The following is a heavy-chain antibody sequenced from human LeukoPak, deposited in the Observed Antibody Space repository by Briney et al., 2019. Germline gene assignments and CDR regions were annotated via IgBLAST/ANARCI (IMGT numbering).Heavy chain of an antibody. D-gene: IGHD3-10*01. Sequence: PGGSLRLSCAASGFTFSSYAMHWVRQAPGKGLEWVGFIRSKAYGGTTEYAASVKGRFTISRDDSKSIAYLQMNSLKTEDTAVYYCTRDPTSRGAFDIWGQGTMVTVPS. V-gene: IGHV3-49*04. CDR1: GFTFSSYA. CDR2: IRSKAYGGTT. J-gene: IGHJ3*02. CDR3: TRDPTSRGAFDI.